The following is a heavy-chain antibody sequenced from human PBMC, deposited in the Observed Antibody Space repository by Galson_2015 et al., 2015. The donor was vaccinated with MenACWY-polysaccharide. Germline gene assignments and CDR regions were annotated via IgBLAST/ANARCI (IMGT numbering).Heavy chain of an antibody. Sequence: SLRLSCAASGFTFTNTWMTWVRKAPGKGLEWVGRIKTKTDGGTTDYAAPVKGRFTISRDDAKNRLYLHLNSLKTEDTAVYYCTTHVKMRFFVFLGPGFWGQGTLVTVSS. CDR3: TTHVKMRFFVFLGPGF. CDR1: GFTFTNTW. V-gene: IGHV3-15*01. D-gene: IGHD3-3*01. J-gene: IGHJ4*02. CDR2: IKTKTDGGTT.